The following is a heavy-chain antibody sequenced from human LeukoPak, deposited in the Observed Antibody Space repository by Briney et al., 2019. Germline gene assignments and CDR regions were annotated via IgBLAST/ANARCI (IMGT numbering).Heavy chain of an antibody. J-gene: IGHJ1*01. CDR3: TPGYSSSWPYFQH. CDR2: INPNSGGT. D-gene: IGHD6-13*01. V-gene: IGHV1-2*02. Sequence: ASVKVSCKASGYTFTGYYMHWVRQAPGQGLEWMGWINPNSGGTNYAQKFQGRVTMTRDTSISTAYMELSRLRSDDTAMYYCTPGYSSSWPYFQHWGQGTLVTVSS. CDR1: GYTFTGYY.